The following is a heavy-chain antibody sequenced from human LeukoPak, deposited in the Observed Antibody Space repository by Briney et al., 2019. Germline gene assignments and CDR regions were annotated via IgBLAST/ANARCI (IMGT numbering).Heavy chain of an antibody. Sequence: SQTLSLTRTVSGGSISSGSYYWSWIRQPAGKGLEWIGRIYTSGSTNYNPSLKSRVTMSVDTSKNQFSLKLSSVTAADTAVYYCARDLEDPAVMGYYYMDVWGKGTTVTVSS. D-gene: IGHD3-16*01. CDR2: IYTSGST. V-gene: IGHV4-61*02. CDR1: GGSISSGSYY. J-gene: IGHJ6*03. CDR3: ARDLEDPAVMGYYYMDV.